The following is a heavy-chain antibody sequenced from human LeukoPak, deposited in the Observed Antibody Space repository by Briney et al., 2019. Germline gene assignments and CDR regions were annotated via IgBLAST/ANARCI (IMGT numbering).Heavy chain of an antibody. J-gene: IGHJ3*02. CDR1: GGSFSGYY. CDR3: ARRRGYSYGLAFDI. V-gene: IGHV4-34*01. D-gene: IGHD5-18*01. CDR2: INHSGST. Sequence: SETLSLTCAVYGGSFSGYYWSWIRQPPGKGLEWIGEINHSGSTNYNPSLKSRVTISVDTSKNQFSLKLSSVTAADTAVYYCARRRGYSYGLAFDIWGQGTMVTVSS.